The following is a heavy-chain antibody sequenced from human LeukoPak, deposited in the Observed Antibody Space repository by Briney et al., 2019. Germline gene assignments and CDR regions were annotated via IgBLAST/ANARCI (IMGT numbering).Heavy chain of an antibody. Sequence: SQTLSLTCAVSGGSISNGCYSWSWIRQPPGKGLEWIGYIYHSGSTYYNPSLKSRVTISVDRSKNQVSLKLSSVTAADTAVYYCARDNRQRGWYPAFDIWGQGTMVTVSS. J-gene: IGHJ3*02. CDR2: IYHSGST. D-gene: IGHD6-19*01. CDR3: ARDNRQRGWYPAFDI. CDR1: GGSISNGCYS. V-gene: IGHV4-30-2*01.